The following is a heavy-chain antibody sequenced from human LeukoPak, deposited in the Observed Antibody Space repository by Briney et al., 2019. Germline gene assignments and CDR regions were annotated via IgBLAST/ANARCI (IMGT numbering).Heavy chain of an antibody. CDR1: GFTLSSYS. V-gene: IGHV3-23*01. CDR2: ISDSGNT. D-gene: IGHD2-21*01. CDR3: AKAPVTTCRGAYCYPFDY. J-gene: IGHJ4*02. Sequence: PGGSLRLSCAASGFTLSSYSISWVRQAPGTGLEWASAISDSGNTYHPDSVKGRFTICRDSSKNTLVPQMNRLRPEDAAVYYCAKAPVTTCRGAYCYPFDYWGQGTLVTVSS.